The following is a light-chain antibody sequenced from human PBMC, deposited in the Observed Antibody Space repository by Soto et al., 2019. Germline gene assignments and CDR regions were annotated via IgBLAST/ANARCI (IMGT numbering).Light chain of an antibody. Sequence: EIVLTQSPGTLSLSPGERATLSCRASQTVSSSYLAWYQQTPGQAPRLLIYGASSRATGIPDRFSGSGSGTDFTLTISRLEPEDFAVYYCQQYASSLLTFGGGTKVEIK. CDR3: QQYASSLLT. J-gene: IGKJ4*01. V-gene: IGKV3-20*01. CDR2: GAS. CDR1: QTVSSSY.